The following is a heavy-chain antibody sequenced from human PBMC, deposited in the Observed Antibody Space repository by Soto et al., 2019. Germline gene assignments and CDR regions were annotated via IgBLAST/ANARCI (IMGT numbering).Heavy chain of an antibody. CDR3: ARDRYSYYDFWSGSLPYYHSGMDV. V-gene: IGHV3-7*01. D-gene: IGHD3-3*01. Sequence: GGSLRLSCAASGFTFSSYWMSWVRQAPGKGLEWVANIKQDGSEKYYVGSVKGRFTISRDNAKNSLYLQMNSLRAEDTAVYYCARDRYSYYDFWSGSLPYYHSGMDVCGEGTTVTXSS. CDR2: IKQDGSEK. CDR1: GFTFSSYW. J-gene: IGHJ6*02.